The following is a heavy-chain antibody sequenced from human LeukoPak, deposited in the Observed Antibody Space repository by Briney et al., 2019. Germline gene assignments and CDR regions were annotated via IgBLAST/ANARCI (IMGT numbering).Heavy chain of an antibody. CDR2: ISGSGGST. CDR3: ASPSGSYSYGMDV. V-gene: IGHV3-23*01. D-gene: IGHD1-26*01. CDR1: GFTFSSYA. Sequence: GASLRLSCAASGFTFSSYAMSWVRQAPGKGLEWVSAISGSGGSTYYADSVKGRFTISRDNSKNTLYLQMNSLRAEDTAVYYCASPSGSYSYGMDVWGQGTTVTVSS. J-gene: IGHJ6*02.